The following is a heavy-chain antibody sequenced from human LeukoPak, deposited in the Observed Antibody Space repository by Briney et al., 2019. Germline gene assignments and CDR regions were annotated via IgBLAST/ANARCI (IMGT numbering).Heavy chain of an antibody. J-gene: IGHJ4*02. CDR2: IYYSGST. V-gene: IGHV4-39*07. D-gene: IGHD6-13*01. Sequence: SETLSLTCTVSGGSISSSSYYWGWIRQPPGKGLEWIGSIYYSGSTYYNPSLKSRVTISVDTSKNQFSLKLSSVTAADTAVYYCARGSREGYSSSWYGRWKPHFDYWGQGTLVTVSS. CDR3: ARGSREGYSSSWYGRWKPHFDY. CDR1: GGSISSSSYY.